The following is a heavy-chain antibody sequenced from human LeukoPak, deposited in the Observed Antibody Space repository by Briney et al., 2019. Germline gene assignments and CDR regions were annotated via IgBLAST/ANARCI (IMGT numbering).Heavy chain of an antibody. V-gene: IGHV3-21*01. CDR2: ISSSSSYI. Sequence: PGGSLRLSCAASGFTFSDYYMNWVRQAPGKGLEWVSSISSSSSYIYYADSVKGRFTISRDNAKNSLYLQMNSLRAEDTAVYYCARAGPDCGGDCYSFTDGIFDYWGQGTLVTVSS. J-gene: IGHJ4*02. D-gene: IGHD2-21*02. CDR1: GFTFSDYY. CDR3: ARAGPDCGGDCYSFTDGIFDY.